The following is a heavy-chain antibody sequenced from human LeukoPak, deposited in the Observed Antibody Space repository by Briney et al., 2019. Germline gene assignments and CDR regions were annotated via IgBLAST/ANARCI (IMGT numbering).Heavy chain of an antibody. CDR1: GGTFSSYA. V-gene: IGHV1-69*13. CDR3: AREGGIIGYSYGHFDY. D-gene: IGHD5-18*01. J-gene: IGHJ4*02. CDR2: IIPIFGTA. Sequence: SVKVSCQASGGTFSSYAISWVRQAPGQGLEWMGGIIPIFGTANYAQKFQGRVTITADESTSTAYMELSSLRSEDTAVYYCAREGGIIGYSYGHFDYWGQGTLVTVSS.